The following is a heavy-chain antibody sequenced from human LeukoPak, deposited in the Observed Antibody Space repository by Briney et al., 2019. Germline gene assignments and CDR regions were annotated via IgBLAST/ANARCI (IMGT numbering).Heavy chain of an antibody. CDR2: IRSKAYGGTT. D-gene: IGHD4-17*01. CDR1: GFTFGDYA. V-gene: IGHV3-49*03. CDR3: TRADYGDYFDAFDI. J-gene: IGHJ3*02. Sequence: GGSLRLSCTASGFTFGDYAMSWFRQAPGKGLEWVGFIRSKAYGGTTEYAASVKGRFTISRDDSKSIAYLQMNSLKTEDTAVYYCTRADYGDYFDAFDIWGQGTMVTVSS.